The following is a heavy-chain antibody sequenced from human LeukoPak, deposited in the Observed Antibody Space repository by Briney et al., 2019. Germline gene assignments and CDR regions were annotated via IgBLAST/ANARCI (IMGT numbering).Heavy chain of an antibody. CDR2: IIPIFGTA. Sequence: ASVKVSCKASGGTFISYAISWVRQAPGQGLEWMGGIIPIFGTANYAQKFQGRVTITADEYTSTAYMELSSLRSEDTAVYYCAGALPSRPPEYYYYYGMDVWGQGTTVTVSS. V-gene: IGHV1-69*01. CDR3: AGALPSRPPEYYYYYGMDV. D-gene: IGHD6-6*01. J-gene: IGHJ6*02. CDR1: GGTFISYA.